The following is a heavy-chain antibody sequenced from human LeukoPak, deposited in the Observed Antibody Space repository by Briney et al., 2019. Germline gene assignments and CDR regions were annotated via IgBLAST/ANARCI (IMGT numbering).Heavy chain of an antibody. CDR1: GFTFSDYY. V-gene: IGHV3-11*01. Sequence: PGGSLRLSCAASGFTFSDYYMSWIRQAPGKGLEWVSYISSSGSTIYYADSVKGRFTISGDNAKNSLYLQMNSLRAEDTAVYYCAKDSYYDYVWGSYRYTNQFDYWGQGTLVTVSS. D-gene: IGHD3-16*02. CDR3: AKDSYYDYVWGSYRYTNQFDY. J-gene: IGHJ4*02. CDR2: ISSSGSTI.